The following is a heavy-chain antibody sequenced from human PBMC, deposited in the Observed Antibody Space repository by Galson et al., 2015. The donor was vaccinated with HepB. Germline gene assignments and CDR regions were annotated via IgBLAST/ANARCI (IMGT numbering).Heavy chain of an antibody. CDR2: IDPSDSYT. V-gene: IGHV5-10-1*01. CDR1: GYSFTSYW. CDR3: ARDTLAAAGHNWFDP. J-gene: IGHJ5*02. D-gene: IGHD6-13*01. Sequence: SGAEVKKPEESLRISCKGSGYSFTSYWISWARQMPGKGLEWMGRIDPSDSYTNYSPSFQGHVTISADKSISTAYLQWSSLKASDTAMYYCARDTLAAAGHNWFDPWGQGTLVTVSS.